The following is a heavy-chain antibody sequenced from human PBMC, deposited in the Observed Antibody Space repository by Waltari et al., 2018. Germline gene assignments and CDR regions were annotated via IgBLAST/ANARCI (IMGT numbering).Heavy chain of an antibody. J-gene: IGHJ1*01. Sequence: QLQLQESGTGLVKPSETLSLNCTVSGGSISTNYNWGWIRQPPGKGLEWMGNMQYRGSTFYNPSLESRVTISLDTWKNQFSLRLSSVGAADTAVYFCGRIAFGDEGGYFQYWGQGTLVTVSS. CDR2: MQYRGST. V-gene: IGHV4-39*01. D-gene: IGHD4-17*01. CDR1: GGSISTNYN. CDR3: GRIAFGDEGGYFQY.